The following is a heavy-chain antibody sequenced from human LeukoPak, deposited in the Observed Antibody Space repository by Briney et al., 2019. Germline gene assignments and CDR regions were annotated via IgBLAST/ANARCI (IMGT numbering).Heavy chain of an antibody. V-gene: IGHV1-69*13. CDR3: ARPAHPGTTSSDFDY. CDR2: IIPIFGTA. J-gene: IGHJ4*02. Sequence: GASVKVSCKASGYTFTSYGISWVRQAPGQGLEWMGGIIPIFGTANYAQKFQGRVTITADESTSTAYMELSSLRSEDTAVYYCARPAHPGTTSSDFDYWGQGTLVTVSS. D-gene: IGHD1-7*01. CDR1: GYTFTSYG.